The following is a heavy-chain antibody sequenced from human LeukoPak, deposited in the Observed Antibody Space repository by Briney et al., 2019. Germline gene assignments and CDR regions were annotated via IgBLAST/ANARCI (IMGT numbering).Heavy chain of an antibody. CDR1: GFTFSSCG. Sequence: GGSLRLSCAASGFTFSSCGMHWVRQAPGKGLEWVAFIQFDGSDKYYADSVKGRFSISRDNSKSTLYLQMNSLRAEDTAVYYCADLRLRFDYWGQGTLVTVSS. J-gene: IGHJ4*02. D-gene: IGHD2-21*01. V-gene: IGHV3-30*02. CDR2: IQFDGSDK. CDR3: ADLRLRFDY.